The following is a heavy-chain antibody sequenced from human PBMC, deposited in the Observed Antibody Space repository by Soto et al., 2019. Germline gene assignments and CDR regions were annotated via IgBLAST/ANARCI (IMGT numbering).Heavy chain of an antibody. Sequence: GGSLRLSCAASGFTFSNYLMHWVRQAPGKGLVWVSRINGDGSNTLYADSVKGRFTISRDSAKNTLYLQMNSLRVEDTAVYYCARSAAGFDYWGQGTLVTVSS. CDR3: ARSAAGFDY. CDR2: INGDGSNT. J-gene: IGHJ4*02. CDR1: GFTFSNYL. V-gene: IGHV3-74*01.